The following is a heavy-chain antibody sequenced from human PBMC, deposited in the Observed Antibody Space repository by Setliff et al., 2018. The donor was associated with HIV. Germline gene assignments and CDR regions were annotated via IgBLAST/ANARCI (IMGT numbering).Heavy chain of an antibody. V-gene: IGHV4-61*09. J-gene: IGHJ4*02. CDR1: GGSISSGSYY. CDR3: AAFFVTPLMTQDF. CDR2: IYTNGYT. D-gene: IGHD4-17*01. Sequence: PSETLSLTCSVSGGSISSGSYYWTWIRQPAGKGPEWIGHIYTNGYTNYNPSLKSRVTISVDTSTKQFSLKMTSMTAADTAVYYCAAFFVTPLMTQDFWGQGTLVTVSS.